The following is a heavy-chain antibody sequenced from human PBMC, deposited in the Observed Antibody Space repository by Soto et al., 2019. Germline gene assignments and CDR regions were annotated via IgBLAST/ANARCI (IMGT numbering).Heavy chain of an antibody. CDR1: GFTFSSYE. CDR2: ISSSGSTI. J-gene: IGHJ6*02. D-gene: IGHD6-25*01. V-gene: IGHV3-48*03. CDR3: ARDVAATSYYYYGMDV. Sequence: EVQLVESGGGLVQPGGSLRLSCAASGFTFSSYEMNWVRQAPGEGLEWVSYISSSGSTIYYADSVKGRFTISRDNAKNSLYLQMNSLRAEDTAVYYCARDVAATSYYYYGMDVWGQGTTVTVSS.